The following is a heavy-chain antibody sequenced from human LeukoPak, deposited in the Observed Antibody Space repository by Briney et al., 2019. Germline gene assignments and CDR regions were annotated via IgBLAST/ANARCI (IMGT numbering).Heavy chain of an antibody. CDR2: IFYTGTT. CDR1: GDSISSTSYY. J-gene: IGHJ6*02. CDR3: AGDSVTMVRGVGWGSKVYYYYYGMDV. D-gene: IGHD3-10*01. Sequence: SETLSLTCAVSGDSISSTSYYWGWIRQPPGKGLEWIGSIFYTGTTYYNPSLKSRVTISVDTSKNQFSLKLSSVTAADTAVYYCAGDSVTMVRGVGWGSKVYYYYYGMDVWGQGTTVTVSS. V-gene: IGHV4-39*07.